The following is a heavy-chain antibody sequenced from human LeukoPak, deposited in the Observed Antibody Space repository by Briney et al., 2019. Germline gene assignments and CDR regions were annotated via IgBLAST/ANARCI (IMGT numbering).Heavy chain of an antibody. CDR1: GYTFTSYG. J-gene: IGHJ6*03. CDR2: ISAYNGNT. CDR3: ARQITMVRGPTYYYYYMDV. Sequence: GGSLRLSCAASGYTFTSYGISWVRQAPGQGLEWMGWISAYNGNTNYAQKLQGRVTMTTDTSTSTAYMELRSLRSDDTAVYYCARQITMVRGPTYYYYYMDVWGKGTTVTVSS. V-gene: IGHV1-18*01. D-gene: IGHD3-10*01.